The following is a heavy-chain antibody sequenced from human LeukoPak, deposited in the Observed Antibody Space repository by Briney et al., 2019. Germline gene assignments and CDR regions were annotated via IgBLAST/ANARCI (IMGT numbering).Heavy chain of an antibody. CDR2: IKPDGSEG. V-gene: IGHV3-7*03. D-gene: IGHD3-10*01. J-gene: IGHJ4*02. CDR1: GFTFSTYW. CDR3: ARAKRPMVLDH. Sequence: GGSLRPSCAASGFTFSTYWMNWVRQAPGKGLEWVANIKPDGSEGYYVDSVKGRFTLSGDNAQNSLYLQMNSLRDDNTAVYYCARAKRPMVLDHWGQGTLVTVSS.